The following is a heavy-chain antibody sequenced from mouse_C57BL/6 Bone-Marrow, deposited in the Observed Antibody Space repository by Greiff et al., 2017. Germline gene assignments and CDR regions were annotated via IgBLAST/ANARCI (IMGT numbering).Heavy chain of an antibody. CDR3: TRSLIYYGTNY. V-gene: IGHV14-2*01. CDR1: GFNIKDYY. Sequence: EVQLQQSGAELVKPGASVKLSCTASGFNIKDYYIHWVKQRTEQGLEWIGRIDPEDGDTKYAPKFQAKATITADTSSNTAYLQLSSLTSEDTAVYYCTRSLIYYGTNYWGQGTTLTVSS. D-gene: IGHD1-1*01. CDR2: IDPEDGDT. J-gene: IGHJ2*01.